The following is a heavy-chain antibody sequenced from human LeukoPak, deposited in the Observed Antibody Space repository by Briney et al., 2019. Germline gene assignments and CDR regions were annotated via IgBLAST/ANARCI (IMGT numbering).Heavy chain of an antibody. J-gene: IGHJ4*02. V-gene: IGHV3-23*01. Sequence: AGGSLRPSCAASGFTFRKYAMTWVRQAPGKGLEWVSGINDSGSSTYYADSVNGRPTISRDNAKNTVYLQMNSLRVEDTAVYYCTKGLYGSGSSPDFWGQGTLVTVSS. CDR1: GFTFRKYA. CDR2: INDSGSST. CDR3: TKGLYGSGSSPDF. D-gene: IGHD3-10*01.